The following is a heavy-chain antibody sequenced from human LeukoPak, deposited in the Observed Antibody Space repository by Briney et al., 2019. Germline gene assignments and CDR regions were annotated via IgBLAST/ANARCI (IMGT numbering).Heavy chain of an antibody. CDR2: IYHDGST. J-gene: IGHJ5*02. Sequence: PSGTLSLTCAVSGGSISSSKWWSWVRQPPGKGLEWIGEIYHDGSTNYNPSLKSRVTISVDTSKNQFSLKLSSVTAADTAVYYCARLQGSGGYNANWFDPWGQGTLVTVSS. CDR1: GGSISSSKW. CDR3: ARLQGSGGYNANWFDP. V-gene: IGHV4-4*02. D-gene: IGHD5-24*01.